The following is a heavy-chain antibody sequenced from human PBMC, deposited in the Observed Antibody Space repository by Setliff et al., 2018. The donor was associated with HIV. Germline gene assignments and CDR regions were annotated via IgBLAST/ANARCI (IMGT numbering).Heavy chain of an antibody. CDR3: ARHMITFGGVIVVDAFDI. J-gene: IGHJ3*02. CDR2: IYTSGST. CDR1: GGSFNGYS. D-gene: IGHD3-16*02. V-gene: IGHV4-59*10. Sequence: SETLSLTCAVYGGSFNGYSWTWIRQPAGKGLEWIGRIYTSGSTNYNPSLKSRVTMSVDTSKNQFSLKLSSVTAADTAVYYCARHMITFGGVIVVDAFDIWGQGTMVTVSS.